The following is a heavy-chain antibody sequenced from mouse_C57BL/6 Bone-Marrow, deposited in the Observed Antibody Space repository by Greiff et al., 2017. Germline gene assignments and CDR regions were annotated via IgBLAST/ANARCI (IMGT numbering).Heavy chain of an antibody. CDR1: GYTFTSYW. CDR2: IHPNSGST. CDR3: ASPYYYGSSFAWFAY. J-gene: IGHJ3*01. Sequence: QVQLQHPGAELVKPGASVKLSCKASGYTFTSYWMHWVQQRPGQGLEWIGMIHPNSGSTNYNEKFKSKATLTVDKSSSTAYMQLSSLTSEDSAVYYCASPYYYGSSFAWFAYWGQGTLVTVSA. D-gene: IGHD1-1*01. V-gene: IGHV1-64*01.